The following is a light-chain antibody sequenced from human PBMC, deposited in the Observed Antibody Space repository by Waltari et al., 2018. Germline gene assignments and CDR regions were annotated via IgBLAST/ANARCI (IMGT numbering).Light chain of an antibody. J-gene: IGKJ1*01. CDR1: QSVSIN. Sequence: EVVMTQSPATLSVSPGERATLSCRASQSVSINLSWYQQKPGQAPRLLMYSASIRAAGIPARFSGRGSGTEFTLTISSLQSEDIAVYYCQQHNDWPRTFGQGTKVEI. CDR3: QQHNDWPRT. CDR2: SAS. V-gene: IGKV3-15*01.